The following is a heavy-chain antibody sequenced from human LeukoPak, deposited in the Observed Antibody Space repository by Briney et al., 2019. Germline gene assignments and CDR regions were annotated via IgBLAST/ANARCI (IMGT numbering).Heavy chain of an antibody. CDR2: ISGSGGST. CDR3: AKSPPPYYYDSSGYGRPPTYYFDY. CDR1: GFTFSSYA. Sequence: PGGSLRLSCAASGFTFSSYAMSWVRQAPGKGLEWVSAISGSGGSTYYADSVKGRFTISRDNSKNTLYLQMNSLRAEDTAVYYCAKSPPPYYYDSSGYGRPPTYYFDYWGQGTLVTVSS. J-gene: IGHJ4*02. V-gene: IGHV3-23*01. D-gene: IGHD3-22*01.